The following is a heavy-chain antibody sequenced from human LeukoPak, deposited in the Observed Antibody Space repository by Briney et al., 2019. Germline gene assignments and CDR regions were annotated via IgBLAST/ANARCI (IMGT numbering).Heavy chain of an antibody. CDR3: TTLEMATIRSDY. J-gene: IGHJ4*02. D-gene: IGHD5-24*01. CDR1: GFTFSSYW. V-gene: IGHV3-15*01. Sequence: GGSLRLSCAASGFTFSSYWMSWVRQAPGKGLEWVGRIKSKTDGGTTDYAAPVKGRFTISRDDSKNTLYLQMNSLKTEDTAVYYCTTLEMATIRSDYWGQGTLVTVSS. CDR2: IKSKTDGGTT.